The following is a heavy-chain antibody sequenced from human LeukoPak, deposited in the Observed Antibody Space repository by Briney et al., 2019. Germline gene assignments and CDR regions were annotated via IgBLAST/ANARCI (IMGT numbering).Heavy chain of an antibody. V-gene: IGHV3-33*06. CDR2: IWYDGSNK. D-gene: IGHD1-26*01. CDR3: AKSGASYYFDY. J-gene: IGHJ4*02. CDR1: GFTFSSYG. Sequence: GGSLRLSCAASGFTFSSYGMPWVRQAPGKGLEWVAVIWYDGSNKYYADSVKGRFTISRDNSKNTLYLQMNSLRAEDTAVYYCAKSGASYYFDYWGQGTLVTVSS.